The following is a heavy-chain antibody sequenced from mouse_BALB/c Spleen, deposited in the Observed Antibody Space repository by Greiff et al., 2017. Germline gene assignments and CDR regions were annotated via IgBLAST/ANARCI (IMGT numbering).Heavy chain of an antibody. CDR2: ISSGGSYT. D-gene: IGHD2-3*01. CDR1: GFTFSSYA. V-gene: IGHV5-9-4*01. Sequence: EVQVVESGGGLVKPGGSLKLSCAASGFTFSSYAMSWVRQSPEKRLEWVAEISSGGSYTYYPDTVTGRFTISRDNAKNTLYLEMSSLRSEDTAMYYCARDDGYSFAYWGQGTLVTVSA. J-gene: IGHJ3*01. CDR3: ARDDGYSFAY.